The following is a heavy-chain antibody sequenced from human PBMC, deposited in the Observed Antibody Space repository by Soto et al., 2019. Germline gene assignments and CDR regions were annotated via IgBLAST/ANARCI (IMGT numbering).Heavy chain of an antibody. V-gene: IGHV4-59*12. Sequence: SETLSLTCTVSGGSISSYYWSWIRQPPGKGLEWIGYIYYSGSTNYNPSLKSRVTISVDTSKNQFSLKLSSVTAADTAVYYCARDAILGLPDAFDIWGQGTMVTVSS. CDR1: GGSISSYY. D-gene: IGHD3-16*01. CDR2: IYYSGST. J-gene: IGHJ3*02. CDR3: ARDAILGLPDAFDI.